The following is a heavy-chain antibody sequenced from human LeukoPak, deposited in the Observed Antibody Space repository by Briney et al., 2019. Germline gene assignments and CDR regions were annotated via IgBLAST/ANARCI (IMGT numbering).Heavy chain of an antibody. CDR2: ISSSSSYI. CDR3: TKGNGPQYYGMDV. Sequence: KTGGSLRLSCAASGFIFIGYSMNWVRQAPGRGLEWVSSISSSSSYIYYADSVKGRFTISRDNAKNSLDLQMNSLRAEDTAVYYCTKGNGPQYYGMDVWGQGTTVTVSS. V-gene: IGHV3-21*06. J-gene: IGHJ6*02. D-gene: IGHD1-1*01. CDR1: GFIFIGYS.